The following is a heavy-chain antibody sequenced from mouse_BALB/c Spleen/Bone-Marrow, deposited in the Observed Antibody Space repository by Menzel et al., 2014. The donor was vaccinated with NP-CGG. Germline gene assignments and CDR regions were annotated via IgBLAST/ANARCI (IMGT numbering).Heavy chain of an antibody. CDR1: GYTFTSYT. D-gene: IGHD4-1*01. CDR3: AREARTGAWFTY. Sequence: VQLVESGAELARPGASVKMSCKASGYTFTSYTIQWVKQRPGQGLEWIGYINPSSGYTDYNQKFKDKTTFTADKSSNTAHMQLTSLTSEDSAVYSCAREARTGAWFTYWGQGTLVTVSA. CDR2: INPSSGYT. J-gene: IGHJ3*01. V-gene: IGHV1-4*02.